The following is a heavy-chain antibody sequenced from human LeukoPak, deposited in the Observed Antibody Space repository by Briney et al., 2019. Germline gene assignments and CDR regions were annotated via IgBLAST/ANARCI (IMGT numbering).Heavy chain of an antibody. CDR1: GYSFTSYW. V-gene: IGHV5-51*01. CDR2: IYPGDSDT. D-gene: IGHD3-10*01. J-gene: IGHJ6*03. Sequence: GESLKISCKGSGYSFTSYWIGWVRQMPGKGLEWMGIIYPGDSDTRYSPSFQGQVTISADKSISTAYLQWSSLKASDTAMYYCARVPYYYGSGSYRSSDYYYYYMDVWGKGITVTVSS. CDR3: ARVPYYYGSGSYRSSDYYYYYMDV.